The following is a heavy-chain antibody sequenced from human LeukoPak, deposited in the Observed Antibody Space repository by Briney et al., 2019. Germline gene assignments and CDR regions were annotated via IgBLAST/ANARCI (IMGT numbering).Heavy chain of an antibody. CDR3: ARLWSGLRPPDY. J-gene: IGHJ4*02. Sequence: SETLSLTCTASGGSISSTTYYWGWLRPPPGKGRVWIGSVYYRRNTYYIPSLNSRVTISVVTSKCQYSLRLNSVTAADTSVYYCARLWSGLRPPDYWGQGTLVTVSS. CDR1: GGSISSTTYY. D-gene: IGHD3-3*01. V-gene: IGHV4-39*01. CDR2: VYYRRNT.